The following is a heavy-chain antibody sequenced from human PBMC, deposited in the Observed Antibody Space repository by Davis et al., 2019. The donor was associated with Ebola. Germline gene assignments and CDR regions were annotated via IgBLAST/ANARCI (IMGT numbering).Heavy chain of an antibody. D-gene: IGHD5-18*01. V-gene: IGHV3-7*01. J-gene: IGHJ4*02. CDR2: IKQDGSET. CDR1: GFTFSSYW. Sequence: PGGSLRLSCAASGFTFSSYWMSWVRQAPGKGLEWVANIKQDGSETYYVDSVKGRFTISRDNAKNSLYLQMNSPRAEDTAVFYCARGATSSGNSYGPGYWGQGTLVTVSS. CDR3: ARGATSSGNSYGPGY.